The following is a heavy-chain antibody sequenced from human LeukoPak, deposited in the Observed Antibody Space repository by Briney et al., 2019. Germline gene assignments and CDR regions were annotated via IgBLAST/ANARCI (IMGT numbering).Heavy chain of an antibody. V-gene: IGHV3-21*01. CDR2: ISSSSSYI. CDR1: GFTFSSYS. CDR3: ARRPYSDTSGRLSDV. D-gene: IGHD3-22*01. J-gene: IGHJ6*02. Sequence: GGSLRLSCAASGFTFSSYSMNWVRQAPGKGLEWVSSISSSSSYIYYADSVKGRFTISRDNAKNSLYLQMNSLRDEDTAVYFCARRPYSDTSGRLSDVWGQGTTVTVSS.